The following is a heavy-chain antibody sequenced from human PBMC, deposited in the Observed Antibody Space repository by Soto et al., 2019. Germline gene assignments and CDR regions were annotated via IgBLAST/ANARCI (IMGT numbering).Heavy chain of an antibody. V-gene: IGHV1-8*01. CDR1: GYTFTSYD. D-gene: IGHD3-10*01. J-gene: IGHJ6*02. CDR3: ARPITMVRGVISYNYYYYGMDV. CDR2: MNPNSGNT. Sequence: SLKVSCKASGYTFTSYDINWVRQATGQGLEWMGWMNPNSGNTGYAQKFQGRVTMTRNTSISTAYMELSSLRSEDTAVYYCARPITMVRGVISYNYYYYGMDVWGQGXTVTVYS.